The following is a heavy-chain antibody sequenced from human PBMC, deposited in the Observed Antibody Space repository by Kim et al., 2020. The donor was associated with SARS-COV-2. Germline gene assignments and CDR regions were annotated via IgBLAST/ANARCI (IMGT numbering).Heavy chain of an antibody. Sequence: GGSLRLSCAASGFTFSSYGMHWVRQAPGKGLEWVAVISYDGSNKYYADSVKGRFTISRDNSKNTLYLQMNSLRAGDTAVYYCAKDGSSSWLRYYYYVMDVWGQGTTVTVSS. CDR3: AKDGSSSWLRYYYYVMDV. J-gene: IGHJ6*02. CDR1: GFTFSSYG. V-gene: IGHV3-30*18. CDR2: ISYDGSNK. D-gene: IGHD6-13*01.